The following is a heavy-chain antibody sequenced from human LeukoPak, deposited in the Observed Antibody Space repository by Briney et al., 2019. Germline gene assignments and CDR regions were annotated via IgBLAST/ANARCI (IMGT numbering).Heavy chain of an antibody. CDR1: GGSISSYY. Sequence: SETLSLICTVSGGSISSYYWSWIRQPPPRGREGIGYIYYSGSTNYNPSLKSRVTISVDTSKNQFSLKLSSVTAADTAVYYCARLEGYDYFAFDIWGQGTMVTVSS. V-gene: IGHV4-59*08. D-gene: IGHD5-12*01. CDR2: IYYSGST. CDR3: ARLEGYDYFAFDI. J-gene: IGHJ3*02.